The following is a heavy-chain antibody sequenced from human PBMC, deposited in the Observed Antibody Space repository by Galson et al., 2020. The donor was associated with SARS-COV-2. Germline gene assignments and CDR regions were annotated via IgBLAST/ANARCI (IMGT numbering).Heavy chain of an antibody. CDR3: SRQPRIVTVGGHYYYGMDV. CDR2: INTNTGGT. D-gene: IGHD6-13*01. J-gene: IGHJ6*02. V-gene: IGHV1-2*02. CDR1: GYTFDGYY. Sequence: ASVKVSCTTSGYTFDGYYIHWVRQAPGQGLEWMGWINTNTGGTNYAQKFQDRVTVTKDTSIRTAYMELSGLISDETAVYYCSRQPRIVTVGGHYYYGMDVWGQGTTVTVSS.